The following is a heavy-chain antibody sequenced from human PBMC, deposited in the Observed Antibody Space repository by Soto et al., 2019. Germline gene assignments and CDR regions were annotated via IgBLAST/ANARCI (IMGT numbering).Heavy chain of an antibody. J-gene: IGHJ4*02. Sequence: FGPTLVHPTQTLTLTCSFSGFSLSTRGLGVCWIRQPPGKPLEWLALIYWNDDKRYSPPLRNRLTITKDTSKNQVVLTMTNLDPVETATYYCSQREARAYSGAYDXWGQGTRVTGSX. CDR2: IYWNDDK. CDR1: GFSLSTRGLG. V-gene: IGHV2-5*01. CDR3: SQREARAYSGAYDX. D-gene: IGHD2-15*01.